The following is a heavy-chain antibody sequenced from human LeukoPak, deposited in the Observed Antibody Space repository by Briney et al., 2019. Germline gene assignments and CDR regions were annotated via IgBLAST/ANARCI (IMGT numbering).Heavy chain of an antibody. J-gene: IGHJ4*02. Sequence: GGSLRLSCAASGFTFNTYAMKWVRQAPGKGLEWVAYIRHDGNNKHYADSVKGRFTISRDNSKNTLYLQMNSLRPEDTAVYYCAPRFESTAIKETGKVHWGQGTLVIVSS. CDR2: IRHDGNNK. CDR3: APRFESTAIKETGKVH. CDR1: GFTFNTYA. D-gene: IGHD2-21*02. V-gene: IGHV3-30*02.